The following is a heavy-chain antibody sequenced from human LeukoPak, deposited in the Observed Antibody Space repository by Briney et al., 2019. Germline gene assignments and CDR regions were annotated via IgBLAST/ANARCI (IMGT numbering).Heavy chain of an antibody. CDR2: IIPIPGIA. CDR1: GGTFSSYT. J-gene: IGHJ5*02. CDR3: ARATVTTYGWFDP. V-gene: IGHV1-69*02. Sequence: SVKVSCKASGGTFSSYTISWVRQAPGQGLESMGRIIPIPGIANYAQKFQGRVTITADKSTSTVYMELSSLRSADTAVYYCARATVTTYGWFDPWGQGTLVTVSS. D-gene: IGHD4-11*01.